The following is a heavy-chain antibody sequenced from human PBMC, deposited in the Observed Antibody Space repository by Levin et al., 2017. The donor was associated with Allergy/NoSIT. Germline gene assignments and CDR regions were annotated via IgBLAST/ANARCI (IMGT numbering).Heavy chain of an antibody. Sequence: GESLKISCKGSGNSFTSYWIGWVRQMPGKGLEWMGIIYPGDSDTKYSPSFQGQVTIAVDKSTSTAYLQWSSLKASDTAMYYCARHDPRRTASDYWGQGTLVTVSS. CDR3: ARHDPRRTASDY. V-gene: IGHV5-51*01. D-gene: IGHD1/OR15-1a*01. CDR1: GNSFTSYW. J-gene: IGHJ4*02. CDR2: IYPGDSDT.